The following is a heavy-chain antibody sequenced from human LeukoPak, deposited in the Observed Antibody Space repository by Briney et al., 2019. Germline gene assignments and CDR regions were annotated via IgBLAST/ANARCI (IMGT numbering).Heavy chain of an antibody. Sequence: ASVKVACKASGYIFAAYSMQWVSQAAGQSLDWMGWIYPGNGNTDYSQKFQDRVTIPRDTSARTVYMELSSLTSEATAVYYCARDDGSTWLLDYWGQGTLVTVSS. CDR2: IYPGNGNT. CDR1: GYIFAAYS. J-gene: IGHJ4*02. V-gene: IGHV1-3*01. CDR3: ARDDGSTWLLDY. D-gene: IGHD6-13*01.